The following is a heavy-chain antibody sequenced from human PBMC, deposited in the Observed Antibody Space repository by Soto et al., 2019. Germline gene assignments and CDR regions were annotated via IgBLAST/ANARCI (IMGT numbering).Heavy chain of an antibody. J-gene: IGHJ4*02. CDR3: AAVFNYYDSSGYYYHFDY. D-gene: IGHD3-22*01. CDR1: GYTFTSSA. V-gene: IGHV1-58*01. Sequence: ASVKVSCKASGYTFTSSAVQWVRQARGQRLEWIGWIVVGSGNTNYAQKFQERVTITRDMSTSTAYMELSSLRSEDTAVYYCAAVFNYYDSSGYYYHFDYWGQGTLVTVSS. CDR2: IVVGSGNT.